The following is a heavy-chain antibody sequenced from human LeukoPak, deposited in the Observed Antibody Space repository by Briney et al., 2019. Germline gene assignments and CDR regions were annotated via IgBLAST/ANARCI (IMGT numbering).Heavy chain of an antibody. J-gene: IGHJ3*02. CDR2: ISILSSTT. CDR3: ARDQCGGDCLPSDAFDI. V-gene: IGHV3-48*04. CDR1: GFTFSDYS. Sequence: GGSLRLSCAARGFTFSDYSMNWVRQAPGKGLEWVSYISILSSTTYYADSVKGRFTISRDNAKNSLYLQMNSQRAEDTAVYYCARDQCGGDCLPSDAFDIRGQGTMVTVSS. D-gene: IGHD2-21*01.